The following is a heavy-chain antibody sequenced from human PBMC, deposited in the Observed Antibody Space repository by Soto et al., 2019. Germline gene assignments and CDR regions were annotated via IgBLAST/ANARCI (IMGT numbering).Heavy chain of an antibody. CDR2: INHSGST. CDR3: ARALAEGYCSGGSCYQPNNWFDP. D-gene: IGHD2-15*01. CDR1: GGSFSGYY. Sequence: TSETLSLTCAVYGGSFSGYYWSWIRQPPGKGLEWIGEINHSGSTNYNPSLKSRVTISVDTSKNQFSLKLSSVTAADTAVYYCARALAEGYCSGGSCYQPNNWFDPWGQGTLVTVSS. V-gene: IGHV4-34*01. J-gene: IGHJ5*02.